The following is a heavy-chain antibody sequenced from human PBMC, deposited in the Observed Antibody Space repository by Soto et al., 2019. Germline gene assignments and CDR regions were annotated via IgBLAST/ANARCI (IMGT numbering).Heavy chain of an antibody. CDR2: IIPIFGTA. D-gene: IGHD2-15*01. Sequence: ASVKVSCKASGGTFSSYAISWVRQAPGQGLEWMGGIIPIFGTANYAQKFQGRVTITADESTSTAYMELSSLRSEDTAVYYCARVRKLRNGRVVVAATDYYYYGMDVWGQGTTVTVSS. CDR1: GGTFSSYA. V-gene: IGHV1-69*13. J-gene: IGHJ6*02. CDR3: ARVRKLRNGRVVVAATDYYYYGMDV.